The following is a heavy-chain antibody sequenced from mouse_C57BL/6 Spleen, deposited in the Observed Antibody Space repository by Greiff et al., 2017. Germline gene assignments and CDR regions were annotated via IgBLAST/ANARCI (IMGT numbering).Heavy chain of an antibody. D-gene: IGHD1-1*01. CDR1: GYTFTSYW. CDR3: ARSPITTVVATKDYFDY. CDR2: IDPNSGGT. J-gene: IGHJ2*01. Sequence: QVQLKQPGAELVKPGASVKLSCKASGYTFTSYWMHWVKQRPGRGLEWIGRIDPNSGGTKYNEKFKSKATLTVDKPSSTAYMQLSSLTSEDSAVYYCARSPITTVVATKDYFDYWGQGTTLTVSS. V-gene: IGHV1-72*01.